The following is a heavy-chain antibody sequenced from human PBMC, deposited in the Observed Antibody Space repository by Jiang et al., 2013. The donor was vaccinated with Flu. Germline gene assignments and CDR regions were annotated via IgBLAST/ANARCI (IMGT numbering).Heavy chain of an antibody. CDR3: ARERGIAAAGFMYYFDY. J-gene: IGHJ4*02. CDR1: VASISSVVTT. D-gene: IGHD6-13*01. CDR2: IYYSGST. V-gene: IGHV4-31*03. Sequence: SLTCTVSVASISSVVTTGAGSASTQEGPEWIGYIYYSGSTYYNPSLKSRVTISVDTSKNQFSLKLSSVTAADTAVYYCARERGIAAAGFMYYFDYWGQGTLVTVSS.